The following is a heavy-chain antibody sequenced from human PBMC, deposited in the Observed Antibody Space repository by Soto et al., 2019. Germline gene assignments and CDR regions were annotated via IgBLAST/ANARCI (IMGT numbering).Heavy chain of an antibody. CDR2: IIPIFDTA. CDR1: GDAFNSYA. CDR3: AREILGYCSGGSCYTDY. D-gene: IGHD2-15*01. Sequence: SVKVSCKASGDAFNSYAFSWVRQAPGQGLEWMGGIIPIFDTANYPQKLQGRVTISADKATSTISMELSSLRSEDTAVYYCAREILGYCSGGSCYTDYWAQGALVTVSS. V-gene: IGHV1-69*06. J-gene: IGHJ4*02.